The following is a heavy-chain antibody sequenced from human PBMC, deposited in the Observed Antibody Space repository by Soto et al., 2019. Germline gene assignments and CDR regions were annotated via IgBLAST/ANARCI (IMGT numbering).Heavy chain of an antibody. J-gene: IGHJ4*02. CDR2: IKEDGSEK. CDR3: ERERYYYGSGDY. Sequence: EVQVVESGGGLVQPGGSLRLSCAASGFTFSSYWMSWVRQAPGKGLEWVANIKEDGSEKNYVDSVKGQFTISRDNAKNSLYLQMNSLRAEDTAVYYCERERYYYGSGDYWGQGTLVTVSS. CDR1: GFTFSSYW. V-gene: IGHV3-7*01. D-gene: IGHD3-10*01.